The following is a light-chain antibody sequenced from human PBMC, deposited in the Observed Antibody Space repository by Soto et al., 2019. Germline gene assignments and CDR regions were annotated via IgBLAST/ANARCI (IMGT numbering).Light chain of an antibody. CDR3: AAWDDSLKGPV. J-gene: IGLJ2*01. CDR2: SNN. CDR1: RSNIGTNV. Sequence: QSVLTQPPSASGTPGQRVTISCSGSRSNIGTNVVNWYQQLPGTAPKFVIYSNNQRPSGVPDRFSGSKPGTSASLAISGLQSEDEAHYYCAAWDDSLKGPVFGGGTKVTVL. V-gene: IGLV1-44*01.